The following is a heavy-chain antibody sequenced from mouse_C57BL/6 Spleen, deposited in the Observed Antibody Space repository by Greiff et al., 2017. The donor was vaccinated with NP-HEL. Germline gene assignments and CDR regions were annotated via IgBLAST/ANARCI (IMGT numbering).Heavy chain of an antibody. D-gene: IGHD2-4*01. J-gene: IGHJ2*01. CDR2: IDPSDSET. CDR1: GYTFTSYW. V-gene: IGHV1-52*01. Sequence: VQLQQPGAELVRPGSSVKLSCKASGYTFTSYWMHWVKQRPIQGLEWIGNIDPSDSETHYNQKFKDKATLTVDKSSSTADMQLSSLTSEDSAVYYCARGAYDYDGVDYWGQGTTLTVSS. CDR3: ARGAYDYDGVDY.